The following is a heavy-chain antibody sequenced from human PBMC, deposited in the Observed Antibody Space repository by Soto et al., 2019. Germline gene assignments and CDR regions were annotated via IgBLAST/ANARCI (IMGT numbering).Heavy chain of an antibody. J-gene: IGHJ5*02. CDR3: ARTDYGTAYFDP. Sequence: TLSLTCSVLDDSIRSSNHYWCWICQPPGKGLGWIGYIFYGATAYYNPSLKSRLTISVDTSKNPFSLQLSSVTAADTAVYYCARTDYGTAYFDPWGQGSLVTVSS. V-gene: IGHV4-30-4*01. CDR1: DDSIRSSNHY. CDR2: IFYGATA. D-gene: IGHD3-10*01.